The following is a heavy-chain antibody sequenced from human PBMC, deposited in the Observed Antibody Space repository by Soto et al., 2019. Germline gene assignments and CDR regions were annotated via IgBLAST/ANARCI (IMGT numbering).Heavy chain of an antibody. D-gene: IGHD3-22*01. CDR2: ISTNGGST. V-gene: IGHV3-64D*06. CDR1: GFTFSIYA. J-gene: IGHJ4*02. Sequence: GGSLRLSCSASGFTFSIYAMHWVRQAPGKGLEYVSSISTNGGSTAYADSVKGRFTISRDNSKNTVYLQMSSLRVEDTAVYYCVKGEYYYDSSGYYPFDSWGQGT. CDR3: VKGEYYYDSSGYYPFDS.